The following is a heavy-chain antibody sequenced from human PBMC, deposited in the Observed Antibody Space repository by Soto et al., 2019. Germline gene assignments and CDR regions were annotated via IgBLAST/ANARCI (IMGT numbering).Heavy chain of an antibody. J-gene: IGHJ5*02. D-gene: IGHD3-22*01. CDR2: INPSNDNT. CDR3: ARDTQQDSIGYYLEWFDP. V-gene: IGHV1-18*01. CDR1: GYTFYRYG. Sequence: QVQLVQSGAEVKKAGASVKVSCKASGYTFYRYGITWVRQAPGQGLEWMGWINPSNDNTNYAQKFRGRVTMTTDASTSTAHMELRSLKSDDTDVYYCARDTQQDSIGYYLEWFDPWGQGTLVTVSS.